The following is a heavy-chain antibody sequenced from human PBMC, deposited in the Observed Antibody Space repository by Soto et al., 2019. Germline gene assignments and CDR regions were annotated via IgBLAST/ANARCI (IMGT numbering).Heavy chain of an antibody. CDR2: IYYSGST. V-gene: IGHV4-59*01. CDR3: ARVRQASYYFDY. Sequence: PSETLSLTCTVSCGSISSYYWSWIRQPPGKGLEWIGDIYYSGSTNYNPSLKSRVTISVDTSKNQFSLKLSSVTAADTAVYYCARVRQASYYFDYWGQGTLVTVSS. D-gene: IGHD2-2*01. CDR1: CGSISSYY. J-gene: IGHJ4*02.